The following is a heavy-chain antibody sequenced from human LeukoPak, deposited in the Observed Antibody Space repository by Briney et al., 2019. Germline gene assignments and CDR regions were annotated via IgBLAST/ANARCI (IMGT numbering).Heavy chain of an antibody. V-gene: IGHV3-74*01. CDR2: INSDGSST. CDR3: ARAEYYYDSSGYVHFDY. J-gene: IGHJ4*02. Sequence: GGSLKLSCAASGFTFSSYWMHWVRQAPGKGLVWVSRINSDGSSTSYADSVKGRFTISRDNAKNTLYLQMNSLRAEDTAVYYCARAEYYYDSSGYVHFDYWGQGTLVTVSS. D-gene: IGHD3-22*01. CDR1: GFTFSSYW.